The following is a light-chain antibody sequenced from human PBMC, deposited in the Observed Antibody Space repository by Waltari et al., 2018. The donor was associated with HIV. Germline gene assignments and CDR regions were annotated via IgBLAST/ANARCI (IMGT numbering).Light chain of an antibody. J-gene: IGKJ2*01. CDR1: QSVFYSPSNKNF. CDR2: WAS. V-gene: IGKV4-1*01. CDR3: QQYYSTPPT. Sequence: DIVMTQFPNSLAVSLGARATMRCRSSQSVFYSPSNKNFLSWYKQKSGQPPRLLIYWASTRENGVPDRFTGSGSGADFTLTISNLQPEDVATYYCQQYYSTPPTFGQGTKLEIK.